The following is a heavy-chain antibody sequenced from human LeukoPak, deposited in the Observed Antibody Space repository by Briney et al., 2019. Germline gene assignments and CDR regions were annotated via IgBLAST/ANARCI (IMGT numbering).Heavy chain of an antibody. CDR2: IKSKTDGGTT. D-gene: IGHD1-26*01. V-gene: IGHV3-15*01. CDR3: TTDQGRPDAFDI. J-gene: IGHJ3*02. CDR1: GFTFSNAW. Sequence: GGSLRLSCAASGFTFSNAWMSWVRQAPGKGLEWVGRIKSKTDGGTTDYAAPVKGRFTISRDDSKNTLYLLMNSLKTEDTAVYYCTTDQGRPDAFDIWGQGTMVTVSS.